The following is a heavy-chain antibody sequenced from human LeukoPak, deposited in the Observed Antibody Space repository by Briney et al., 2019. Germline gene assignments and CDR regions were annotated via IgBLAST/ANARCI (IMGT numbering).Heavy chain of an antibody. Sequence: QPGGSLRLSYAASGFTVSSNYMSWVRQAPGKGLEWVSVIYSGGSTYYADSVKGRFTISRDSSKNTLYLQMTSLRADDTAVYYCAKGTRGYSAYTFDYWGQGALVTVSS. V-gene: IGHV3-53*01. CDR2: IYSGGST. D-gene: IGHD5-12*01. CDR3: AKGTRGYSAYTFDY. J-gene: IGHJ4*02. CDR1: GFTVSSNY.